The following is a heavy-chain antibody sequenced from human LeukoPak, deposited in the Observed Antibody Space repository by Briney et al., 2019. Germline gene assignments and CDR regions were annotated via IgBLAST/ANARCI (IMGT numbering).Heavy chain of an antibody. V-gene: IGHV3-74*01. CDR3: GKNVGCNSRNGLGG. D-gene: IGHD1-14*01. Sequence: SGGSLRLSCVGSGFTFSSHWMHWVRQAPGKGPVWVSRIHADGSSTNYADSVKGRFTISRDNATDTVDLQMNSLRAEDTAVYYWGKNVGCNSRNGLGGRGQGTTVTVSS. CDR1: GFTFSSHW. J-gene: IGHJ6*01. CDR2: IHADGSST.